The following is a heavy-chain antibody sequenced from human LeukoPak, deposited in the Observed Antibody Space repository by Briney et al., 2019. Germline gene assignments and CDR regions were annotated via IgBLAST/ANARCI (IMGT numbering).Heavy chain of an antibody. CDR1: GFTFSTYG. Sequence: GGSLRLSCAASGFTFSTYGMNWVRQALGKGLEWVSIIGGGGATTYYADSVKGRFSISRDNSKSTLYLQMNSLRAEDTAVYYCAKGTQALKGYFYGMDVWGQGTTVTVSS. D-gene: IGHD1-14*01. J-gene: IGHJ6*02. CDR3: AKGTQALKGYFYGMDV. V-gene: IGHV3-23*01. CDR2: IGGGGATT.